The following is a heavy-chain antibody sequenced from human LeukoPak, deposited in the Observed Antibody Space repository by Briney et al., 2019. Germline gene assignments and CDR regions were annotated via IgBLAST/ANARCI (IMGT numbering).Heavy chain of an antibody. V-gene: IGHV1-69*02. Sequence: SVKVSCKASGGTFSSYTISWVRQAPGQGLEWMGRIIPILGIANYAQKFQGRVTITADKSTSTAYMELSSLRSEDTAVYYCVRTGYCTNGVCYAHYYYYYMDVWGEGTTVTVSS. CDR1: GGTFSSYT. CDR3: VRTGYCTNGVCYAHYYYYYMDV. J-gene: IGHJ6*03. D-gene: IGHD2-8*01. CDR2: IIPILGIA.